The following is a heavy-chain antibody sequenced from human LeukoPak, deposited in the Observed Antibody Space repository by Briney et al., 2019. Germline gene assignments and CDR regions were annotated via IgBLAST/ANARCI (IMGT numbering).Heavy chain of an antibody. D-gene: IGHD2-2*01. CDR3: ARWEPLGYCSSTSCQKEYNWFDP. J-gene: IGHJ5*02. V-gene: IGHV1-18*01. CDR1: GYTFTSYG. CDR2: ISAYNGNT. Sequence: ASVKVSCKASGYTFTSYGISWVRQAPGQGLEWMGWISAYNGNTNHAQKLQGRVTMTTDTSTSTAYMELRSLRSDDTAVYYCARWEPLGYCSSTSCQKEYNWFDPWGQGTLVTVSS.